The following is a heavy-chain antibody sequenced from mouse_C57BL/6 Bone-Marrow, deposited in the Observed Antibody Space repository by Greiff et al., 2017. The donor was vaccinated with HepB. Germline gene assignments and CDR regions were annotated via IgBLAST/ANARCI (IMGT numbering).Heavy chain of an antibody. Sequence: QVQLQQSGTELVKPGASVKLSCKASGYTFTSYWMHWVKQRPGQGLEWIGNINPSNGGTNYNEKFKSKATLTVDKSSSTAYMQLSSLTSEDSAVYFCAREDYYYGSSYRAWFAYWGQGTLVTVSA. CDR1: GYTFTSYW. J-gene: IGHJ3*01. CDR3: AREDYYYGSSYRAWFAY. CDR2: INPSNGGT. D-gene: IGHD1-1*01. V-gene: IGHV1-53*01.